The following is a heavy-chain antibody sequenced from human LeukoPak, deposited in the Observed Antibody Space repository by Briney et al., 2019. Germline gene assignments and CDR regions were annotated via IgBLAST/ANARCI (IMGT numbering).Heavy chain of an antibody. CDR1: LDSTTSNF. CDR3: AREILGGFNPGAY. Sequence: SETLSLTRTVSLDSTTSNFWSWVRQPPGKGLEWIGEIHRSGSPNYNPSLQSRVAISIDRSRNQIALELSSVTAADTAVYYCAREILGGFNPGAYWGQGTLVTVSS. CDR2: IHRSGSP. D-gene: IGHD1-14*01. J-gene: IGHJ4*02. V-gene: IGHV4-4*02.